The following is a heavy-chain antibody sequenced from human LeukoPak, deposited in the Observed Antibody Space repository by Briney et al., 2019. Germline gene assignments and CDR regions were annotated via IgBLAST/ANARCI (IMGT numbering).Heavy chain of an antibody. CDR1: GFTLGDYA. CDR2: TRSKAYGETT. Sequence: GGSLRLSCTLSGFTLGDYAMSCVRQAPGKGLECVGFTRSKAYGETTAYAASVMGRFDISRDDSKCIAYLQMDSLPTEDTAVYYCTRDIGPVTGTTWYFDSWGQGTLVIVSS. V-gene: IGHV3-49*04. D-gene: IGHD1-20*01. CDR3: TRDIGPVTGTTWYFDS. J-gene: IGHJ4*02.